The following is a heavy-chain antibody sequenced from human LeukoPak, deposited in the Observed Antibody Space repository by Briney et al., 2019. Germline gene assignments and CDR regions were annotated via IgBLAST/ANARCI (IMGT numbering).Heavy chain of an antibody. CDR3: ARMTTVTTSGQDIRGGWFDY. D-gene: IGHD4-17*01. CDR1: GYSISSGYY. J-gene: IGHJ4*02. V-gene: IGHV4-38-2*02. Sequence: KPSETLSLTCTVSGYSISSGYYWGWIRQPPGKGLEWIGSIYHSGSTYYNPSLKSRVTISVDTSKNQFSLKLSSVTAADTAVYYCARMTTVTTSGQDIRGGWFDYWGQGTLVTVSS. CDR2: IYHSGST.